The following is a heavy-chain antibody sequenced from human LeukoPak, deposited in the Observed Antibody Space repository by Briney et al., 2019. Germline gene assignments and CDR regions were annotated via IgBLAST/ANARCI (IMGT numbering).Heavy chain of an antibody. CDR3: AKTQGYYDA. Sequence: GGSLRLSCVASGFTFSNYAMSWVRRAPGKGLELVSGIYGSDDKTVYGDAVKGRFTISRDNSKNTLYLQMNSLRADDTAVYYCAKTQGYYDAWGQGALVTLSS. V-gene: IGHV3-23*01. D-gene: IGHD2-15*01. CDR1: GFTFSNYA. CDR2: IYGSDDKT. J-gene: IGHJ5*02.